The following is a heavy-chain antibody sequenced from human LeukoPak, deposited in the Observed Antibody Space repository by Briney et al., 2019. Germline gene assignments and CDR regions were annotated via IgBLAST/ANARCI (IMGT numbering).Heavy chain of an antibody. Sequence: GASVKVSCKASGGTFSSYAISWVRQAPGQGLEWMGGIIPIFGTANYAQKFQGGVTITADESTSTAYMELSSLRSEDTAVYYCARKELARGWADGMDVWGQGTTVTVSS. CDR2: IIPIFGTA. J-gene: IGHJ6*02. D-gene: IGHD1-1*01. CDR3: ARKELARGWADGMDV. CDR1: GGTFSSYA. V-gene: IGHV1-69*01.